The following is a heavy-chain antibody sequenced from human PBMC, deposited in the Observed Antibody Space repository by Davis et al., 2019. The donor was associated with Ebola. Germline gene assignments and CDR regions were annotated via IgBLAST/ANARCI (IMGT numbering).Heavy chain of an antibody. CDR3: ATASENWRSFDY. D-gene: IGHD1-1*01. J-gene: IGHJ4*02. CDR2: FDPEDGET. CDR1: GYTLTELS. Sequence: ASVKVSCKVSGYTLTELSMHWVRQAPGKGLEWMGGFDPEDGETIYAQKFQGRVTMTEDTSTDTAYMELSSLRSEDTAVYYCATASENWRSFDYWGQGTLVTVSS. V-gene: IGHV1-24*01.